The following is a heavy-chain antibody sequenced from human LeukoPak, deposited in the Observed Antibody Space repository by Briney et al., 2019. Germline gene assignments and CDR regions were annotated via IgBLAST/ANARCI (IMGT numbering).Heavy chain of an antibody. D-gene: IGHD6-13*01. Sequence: GGSLRLSCAASGFTFTTYGVHWVRQAPGKGLEWVAHIRYDGTTKYYADSLKGRLTVSRDNSGDTVYLRMNSLKPDDTAVYYCARGVYSTSWYRFDYWGQGTLVTVSS. V-gene: IGHV3-30*02. CDR2: IRYDGTTK. CDR3: ARGVYSTSWYRFDY. CDR1: GFTFTTYG. J-gene: IGHJ4*02.